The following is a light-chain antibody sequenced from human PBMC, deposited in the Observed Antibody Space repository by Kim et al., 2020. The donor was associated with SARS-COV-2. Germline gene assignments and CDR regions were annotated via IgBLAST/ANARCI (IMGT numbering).Light chain of an antibody. V-gene: IGKV1-39*01. CDR2: AAS. CDR3: QQTYRFSRS. CDR1: EYIATY. J-gene: IGKJ1*01. Sequence: DIQMTQSPSSLSASVGDRVTITCRPSEYIATYLNWYQHKPGKAPKLLIFAASSLQSGVPSRFSGSGSGTDFTLSISSLQPDDFATYYCQQTYRFSRSFGQGTKVDIK.